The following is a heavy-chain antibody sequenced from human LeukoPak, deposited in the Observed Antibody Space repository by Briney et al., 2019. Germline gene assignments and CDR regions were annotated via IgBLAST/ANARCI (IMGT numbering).Heavy chain of an antibody. Sequence: GGSLRLSCAASGFTFGSYGMHWVRQAPGKGLEWVAFIRFDEVNKYYAESVKGRFTISRDNSKNTLYLQMNSLRSEDTAVYFCAKRGGYCSGGSCYQFDYWGQGTLVTVSS. CDR1: GFTFGSYG. CDR3: AKRGGYCSGGSCYQFDY. J-gene: IGHJ4*02. D-gene: IGHD2-15*01. CDR2: IRFDEVNK. V-gene: IGHV3-30*02.